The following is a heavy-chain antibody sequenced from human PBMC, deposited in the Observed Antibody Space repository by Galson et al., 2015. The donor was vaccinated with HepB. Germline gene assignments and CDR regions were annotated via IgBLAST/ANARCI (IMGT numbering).Heavy chain of an antibody. Sequence: SVKVSCKASGYTFTGYYMHWVRQAPGQGLEWMGWINPNSGGTNYAQKFQGWVTMTRDTSISTAYMELSRLRSDDTAVYYCARRAGLGYYYGMDVWGQGTTVTVSS. CDR3: ARRAGLGYYYGMDV. V-gene: IGHV1-2*04. J-gene: IGHJ6*02. CDR2: INPNSGGT. CDR1: GYTFTGYY. D-gene: IGHD1-14*01.